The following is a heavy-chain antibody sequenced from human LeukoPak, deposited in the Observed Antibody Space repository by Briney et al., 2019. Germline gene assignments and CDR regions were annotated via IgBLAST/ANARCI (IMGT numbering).Heavy chain of an antibody. CDR2: ISAYNDNT. D-gene: IGHD1-26*01. CDR1: GYTFTSYG. V-gene: IGHV1-18*04. J-gene: IGHJ5*02. CDR3: ARDTKRSRARWENLGFDP. Sequence: ASVKVSCKASGYTFTSYGISWVRQAPGQGLEWMGWISAYNDNTYYAQKLQGRVTMTTDTSTSTAYMELRSLRSDDTAVYYCARDTKRSRARWENLGFDPWGQETLVTVSS.